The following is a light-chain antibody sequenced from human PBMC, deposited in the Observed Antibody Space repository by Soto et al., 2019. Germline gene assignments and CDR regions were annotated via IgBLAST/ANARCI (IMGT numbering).Light chain of an antibody. V-gene: IGKV1-5*03. CDR1: QSINNW. Sequence: DIQMTQSPSTLSASVGDRVTITCRASQSINNWLAWYQQKPGKAPKLLIYKASTLQSGVPSRFSGSGSGEDFTLSISGLQPDDFGTYYCQQYTSYYTFGQGTKLEIK. CDR2: KAS. J-gene: IGKJ2*01. CDR3: QQYTSYYT.